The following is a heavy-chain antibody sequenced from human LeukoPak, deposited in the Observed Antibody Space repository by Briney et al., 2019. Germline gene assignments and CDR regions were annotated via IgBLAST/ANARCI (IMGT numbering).Heavy chain of an antibody. CDR3: ARSGKMATITWGVLDY. D-gene: IGHD5-24*01. Sequence: GGSLRLSCAASGFTFSSYEMNWVRQAPGKGLEWVSYISSSGSTIYYADSVKGRFTISRDNAKNSLYLQMNSLRAEDTAVYYCARSGKMATITWGVLDYWDQGTLVTVSS. J-gene: IGHJ4*02. CDR2: ISSSGSTI. CDR1: GFTFSSYE. V-gene: IGHV3-48*03.